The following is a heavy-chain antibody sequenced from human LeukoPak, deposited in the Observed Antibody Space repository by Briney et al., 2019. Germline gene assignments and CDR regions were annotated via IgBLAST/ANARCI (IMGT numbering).Heavy chain of an antibody. CDR2: IYPGDSDT. CDR1: GYSFTSYW. D-gene: IGHD2-2*01. V-gene: IGHV5-51*01. CDR3: ARVPPIVVVPAAMGYWFDP. J-gene: IGHJ5*02. Sequence: GESLQISCKGSGYSFTSYWIGWVRQTPGKGLEWMGIIYPGDSDTRYSPSFQGQVTISADKSISTAYLQWSSLKASDTAMYYWARVPPIVVVPAAMGYWFDPWGQGTLVTVSS.